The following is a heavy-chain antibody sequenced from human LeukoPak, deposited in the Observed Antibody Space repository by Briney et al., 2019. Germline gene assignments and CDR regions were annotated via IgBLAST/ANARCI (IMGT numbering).Heavy chain of an antibody. CDR2: IWYDGGNK. V-gene: IGHV3-33*01. CDR1: GFTFSSYG. CDR3: ARTYYYYDSSGYYYYYYYGMDV. J-gene: IGHJ6*02. Sequence: GGSLRLSCAASGFTFSSYGMHWVRQAPGKGLEWVAVIWYDGGNKYYADSVKGRFTISRDNSKNTLYLQMNSLRAEDTAVYYCARTYYYYDSSGYYYYYYYGMDVWGQGTTVTVSS. D-gene: IGHD3-22*01.